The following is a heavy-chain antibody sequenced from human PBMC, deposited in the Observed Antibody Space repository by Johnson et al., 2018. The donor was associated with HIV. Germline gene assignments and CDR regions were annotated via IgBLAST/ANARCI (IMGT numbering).Heavy chain of an antibody. CDR3: AKDAYCSGGRCYGFGAFDI. CDR1: GFTFSSYG. V-gene: IGHV3-30*02. D-gene: IGHD2-15*01. CDR2: IRYDGSNK. Sequence: QVQLVESGGGVVQPGGSLRLSCAASGFTFSSYGMHWVRQAPGKGLEWVAFIRYDGSNKYSADSVKGRFTISRDNSKNTLYLQMNSLRAEDTAVFYCAKDAYCSGGRCYGFGAFDIWGQGTMVTVSS. J-gene: IGHJ3*02.